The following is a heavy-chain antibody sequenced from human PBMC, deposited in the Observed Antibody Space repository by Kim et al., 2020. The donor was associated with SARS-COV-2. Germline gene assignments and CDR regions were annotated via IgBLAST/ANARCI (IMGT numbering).Heavy chain of an antibody. CDR2: IIPIFGTA. CDR1: GGTFSSYA. V-gene: IGHV1-69*13. CDR3: ARGGWTTQHDYGDDTVPGAFDI. D-gene: IGHD4-17*01. Sequence: SVKVSCKASGGTFSSYAISWVRQAPGQGLEWMGGIIPIFGTANYAQKFQGRVTITADESTSTAYMELSSLRSEDTAVYYCARGGWTTQHDYGDDTVPGAFDIWGQGTMVTVSS. J-gene: IGHJ3*02.